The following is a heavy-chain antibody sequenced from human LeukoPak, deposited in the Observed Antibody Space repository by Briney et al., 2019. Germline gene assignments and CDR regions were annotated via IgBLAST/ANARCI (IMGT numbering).Heavy chain of an antibody. CDR2: IYYSGST. Sequence: PSETLSLTCTVSGGSISSYYWSWIRQPPGKGLEWMGYIYYSGSTNYNPSPKSRVTISVDTSKNQFSLKLSSVTAADTAVYYCARHVTRDCSSTSCLVVDYWGQGTLVTVSS. CDR1: GGSISSYY. D-gene: IGHD2-2*01. J-gene: IGHJ4*02. CDR3: ARHVTRDCSSTSCLVVDY. V-gene: IGHV4-59*08.